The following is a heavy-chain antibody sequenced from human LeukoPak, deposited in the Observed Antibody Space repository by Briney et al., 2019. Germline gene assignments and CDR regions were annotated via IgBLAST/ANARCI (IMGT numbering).Heavy chain of an antibody. J-gene: IGHJ4*02. CDR1: GFTFSNYW. V-gene: IGHV3-7*01. CDR2: IKQDGSEK. D-gene: IGHD3-10*01. Sequence: QPGGSQRLSCAASGFTFSNYWMSWVRQAPGKGLEWVANIKQDGSEKYYVDSVKGRFTISRDNAKNSLYLQMNSLRAEDTAVYYCARWGGGFDCWGKGTLVTVSS. CDR3: ARWGGGFDC.